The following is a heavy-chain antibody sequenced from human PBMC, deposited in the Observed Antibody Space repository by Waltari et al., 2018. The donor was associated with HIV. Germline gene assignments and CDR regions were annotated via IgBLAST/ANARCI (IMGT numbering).Heavy chain of an antibody. J-gene: IGHJ4*02. V-gene: IGHV1-69*01. D-gene: IGHD6-19*01. CDR3: AKDLLLGSSGWYDGCSFDY. Sequence: QVQLVQSGAEVKKPGSSVKVSCKASGGTFSSYAISWVRQAPGQGLVWMGGIIPLFGKANDAQRFQGRVAISADESTGTAYMELSSLRSEDTAVYYCAKDLLLGSSGWYDGCSFDYWGQGTLVTVSS. CDR1: GGTFSSYA. CDR2: IIPLFGKA.